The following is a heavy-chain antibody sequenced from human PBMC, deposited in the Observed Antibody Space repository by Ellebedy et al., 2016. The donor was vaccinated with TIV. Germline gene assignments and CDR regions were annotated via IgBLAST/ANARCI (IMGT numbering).Heavy chain of an antibody. CDR3: ARGRYYDLLTGYYLGLDY. D-gene: IGHD3-9*01. Sequence: GESLKISCAASGFTFSSYGMHWVRQAPGKGLEWVAVIWYDAFNKYYADSVKCRFTISRDTSKNTLFLQMNSLRVEDTAVYHCARGRYYDLLTGYYLGLDYWGQGALVTVSS. V-gene: IGHV3-33*01. CDR1: GFTFSSYG. J-gene: IGHJ4*02. CDR2: IWYDAFNK.